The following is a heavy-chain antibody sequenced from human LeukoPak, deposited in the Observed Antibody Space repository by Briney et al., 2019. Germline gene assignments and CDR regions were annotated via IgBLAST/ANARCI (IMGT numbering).Heavy chain of an antibody. CDR1: GDSISSGSYY. CDR3: GMGHWYFDL. V-gene: IGHV4-61*10. Sequence: SETLSLTCTVSGDSISSGSYYWSWIRQPAGKGLEWIGRIYGRGGSNYNPSLKSRVTMSIDTSKKQFSLKLTSVTAADTAVYYCGMGHWYFDLWGRGTLVTVSS. CDR2: IYGRGGS. J-gene: IGHJ2*01.